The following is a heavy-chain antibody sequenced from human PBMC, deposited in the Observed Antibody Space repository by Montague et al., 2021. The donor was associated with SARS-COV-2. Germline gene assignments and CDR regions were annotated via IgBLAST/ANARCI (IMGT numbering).Heavy chain of an antibody. Sequence: SLRLSCAAAGLTVSENYMSWVRQAPGKRLEWVSLLFRGGKPYYADSVKGRFTISRDGSNNILFLQMNSVRLEDTAVYFCVREEGGVGGVLGPLLYHGMDVWGQGTTVTVSS. V-gene: IGHV3-66*02. CDR2: LFRGGKP. J-gene: IGHJ6*02. CDR1: GLTVSENY. CDR3: VREEGGVGGVLGPLLYHGMDV. D-gene: IGHD3-16*01.